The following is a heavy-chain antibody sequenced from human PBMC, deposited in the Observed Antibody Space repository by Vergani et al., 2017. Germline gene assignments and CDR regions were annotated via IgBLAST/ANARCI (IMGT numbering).Heavy chain of an antibody. Sequence: EVQLVESGGGLVQPGGSLKLSCAASGFTFSGSAMHWVRQASGKGLEWVGRIRSKANSYATAYAASVKGRFTLSRDFSKNTLYLQMNSLRTDDTATYYCAKHFRGWGIDYWGQGTQVIVSS. CDR1: GFTFSGSA. J-gene: IGHJ4*02. V-gene: IGHV3-73*01. D-gene: IGHD3-16*01. CDR3: AKHFRGWGIDY. CDR2: IRSKANSYAT.